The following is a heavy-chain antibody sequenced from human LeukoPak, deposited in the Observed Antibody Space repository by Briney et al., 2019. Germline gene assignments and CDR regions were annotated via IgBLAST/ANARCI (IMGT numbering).Heavy chain of an antibody. CDR2: SYSGNTK. CDR3: ATYSSGRRGYYFDS. D-gene: IGHD6-19*01. J-gene: IGHJ4*02. V-gene: IGHV3-66*01. CDR1: GFTVSSNY. Sequence: QSGGSLRLSCAACGFTVSSNYMSWVRQAPGKGLEWVAISYSGNTKYCADSVRGRFTISRDKSKDRLHLQMNSLRAEDTAVYYCATYSSGRRGYYFDSWGQGTLVTVSS.